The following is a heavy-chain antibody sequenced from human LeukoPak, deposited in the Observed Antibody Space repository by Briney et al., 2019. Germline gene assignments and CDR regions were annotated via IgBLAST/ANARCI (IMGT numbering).Heavy chain of an antibody. Sequence: SETLSLTCTVSGGSINSGSYYWSWIRQPAGKGLEWIGRIYTSGSTNYNPSLKSRVTISVDTSKNQFSLKLTSVTAADTAVYYCARAFYCSTTSCYTRGLDYWGQGTLVTVSS. CDR2: IYTSGST. V-gene: IGHV4-61*02. J-gene: IGHJ4*02. CDR1: GGSINSGSYY. CDR3: ARAFYCSTTSCYTRGLDY. D-gene: IGHD2-2*02.